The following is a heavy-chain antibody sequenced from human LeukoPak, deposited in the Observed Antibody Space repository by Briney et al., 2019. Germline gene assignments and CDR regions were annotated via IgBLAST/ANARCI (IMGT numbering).Heavy chain of an antibody. Sequence: GGSLRLSCAASGFTFSSYGMHWVRQAPGKGLEWVAVIWYDGSNKYYADSVKGRFTISRDNSKNTLYLQMNSLRAEDTAVYYCAKEFCSGGSCNLDYWGQGTLVTVSS. J-gene: IGHJ4*02. CDR3: AKEFCSGGSCNLDY. CDR1: GFTFSSYG. D-gene: IGHD2-15*01. V-gene: IGHV3-33*06. CDR2: IWYDGSNK.